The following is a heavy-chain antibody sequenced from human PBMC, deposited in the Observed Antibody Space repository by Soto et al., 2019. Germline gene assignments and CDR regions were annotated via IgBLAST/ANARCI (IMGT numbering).Heavy chain of an antibody. V-gene: IGHV3-23*01. J-gene: IGHJ4*02. CDR1: GFTFSNYA. D-gene: IGHD2-15*01. CDR3: AKSDLRYCSGGSCGYYYFDY. CDR2: ISGSGGTT. Sequence: EVQLLESGGGLVQPGGSLRLSCAASGFTFSNYAMIWVRQAPGKGLEWVSVISGSGGTTHYADSVKGRFTISRDNSKNTLYLQMNYLRAEDTDVYYCAKSDLRYCSGGSCGYYYFDYWGQGTLVTVSS.